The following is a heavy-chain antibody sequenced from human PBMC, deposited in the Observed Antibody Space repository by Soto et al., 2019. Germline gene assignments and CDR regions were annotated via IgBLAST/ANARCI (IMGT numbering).Heavy chain of an antibody. CDR2: IIPIFGTA. V-gene: IGHV1-69*01. D-gene: IGHD2-15*01. J-gene: IGHJ4*02. Sequence: QVQLVQSGAEVKKPGSSVKVSCKASGGTFSSYAISWVRQAPGQGLEWMGGIIPIFGTANYAQKFQGRVTITADESTSTAYMELSSLRSEDTAVYYCARRFTSWCSGGSCYLPDYWGQGTLVTVSS. CDR1: GGTFSSYA. CDR3: ARRFTSWCSGGSCYLPDY.